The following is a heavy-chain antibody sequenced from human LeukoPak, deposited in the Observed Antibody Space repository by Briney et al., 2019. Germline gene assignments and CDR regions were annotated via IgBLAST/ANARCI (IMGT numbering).Heavy chain of an antibody. J-gene: IGHJ6*03. CDR3: ARDFYMDV. CDR1: GFTFSSYA. V-gene: IGHV3-48*03. CDR2: ISNSGTIK. Sequence: GGSLRLSCAASGFTFSSYAMNWVRQAPGKGLEFVSYISNSGTIKYNADSVKGRFTISRDNSKNTLYLQMNSLRAEDTAVYYCARDFYMDVWGKGTTVTISS.